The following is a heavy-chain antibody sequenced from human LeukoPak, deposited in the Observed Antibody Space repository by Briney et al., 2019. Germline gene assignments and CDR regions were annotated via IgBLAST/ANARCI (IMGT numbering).Heavy chain of an antibody. V-gene: IGHV4-34*01. CDR3: ARGVARTYYSDTSGYAAADY. CDR2: IDQSGST. D-gene: IGHD3-22*01. J-gene: IGHJ4*02. CDR1: GESFSGYY. Sequence: SETLSLTCAVYGESFSGYYWSWIRQPPGKWREWIGDIDQSGSTNYNPSLKRRVTISVDTSKNQFPLQRSSVTAADTAVYYCARGVARTYYSDTSGYAAADYWGQGTLVTVSS.